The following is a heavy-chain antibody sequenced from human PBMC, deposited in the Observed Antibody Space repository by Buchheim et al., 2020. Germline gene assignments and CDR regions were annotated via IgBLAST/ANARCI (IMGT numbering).Heavy chain of an antibody. D-gene: IGHD2-2*01. CDR2: ISSASGAI. V-gene: IGHV3-48*01. CDR1: GFTFSTYA. CDR3: ATRLIGKCSSTSCFGY. J-gene: IGHJ4*02. Sequence: EVQLVESEGTLVQPGGSLRLSCAASGFTFSTYAMNWVRQAPGKGLEWVSYISSASGAINYADSVKGRFTISRDNAENSLYMQMNSLRAEDTAVYYCATRLIGKCSSTSCFGYWGQGTL.